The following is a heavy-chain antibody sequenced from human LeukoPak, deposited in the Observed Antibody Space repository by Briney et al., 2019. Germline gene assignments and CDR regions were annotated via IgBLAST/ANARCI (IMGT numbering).Heavy chain of an antibody. CDR2: IYYSGST. V-gene: IGHV4-59*08. J-gene: IGHJ4*02. CDR1: GGSTSSYY. D-gene: IGHD2-15*01. Sequence: SETLSLTCTVSGGSTSSYYWSWIRQPPGKGLEWVGYIYYSGSTNYNPSLKSRVTISVDTSKKQFSLKLSSVTAADTAVYYCARHRGAYCSGGNCYSSYYFDYWGQGTLVTVSS. CDR3: ARHRGAYCSGGNCYSSYYFDY.